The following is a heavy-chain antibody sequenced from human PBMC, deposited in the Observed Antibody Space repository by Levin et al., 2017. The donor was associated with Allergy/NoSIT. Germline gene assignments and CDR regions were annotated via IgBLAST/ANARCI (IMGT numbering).Heavy chain of an antibody. J-gene: IGHJ1*01. CDR1: GFTFSSYA. CDR2: ISGSGGST. CDR3: AKYVSVVVTAPLRYFQH. D-gene: IGHD2-21*02. V-gene: IGHV3-23*01. Sequence: AGGSLRLSCAASGFTFSSYAMSWVRQAPGKGLEWVSAISGSGGSTYYADSVKGRFTISRDNSKNTLYLQMNSLRAEDTAVYYCAKYVSVVVTAPLRYFQHWGQGTLVTVSS.